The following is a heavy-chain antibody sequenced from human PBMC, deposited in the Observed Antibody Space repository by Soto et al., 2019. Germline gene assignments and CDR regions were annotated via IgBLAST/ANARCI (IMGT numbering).Heavy chain of an antibody. CDR1: GYTFTNYD. Sequence: GASVKVSCKASGYTFTNYDINWVRQTTGQGPEWLGWMNPNSGDTGYAQKFQGRVTMTRNAAISTAYMELSSLTFEDTAIYSCARAPRNWGFDFWGQGTLVTSPQ. CDR3: ARAPRNWGFDF. CDR2: MNPNSGDT. D-gene: IGHD7-27*01. V-gene: IGHV1-8*01. J-gene: IGHJ4*02.